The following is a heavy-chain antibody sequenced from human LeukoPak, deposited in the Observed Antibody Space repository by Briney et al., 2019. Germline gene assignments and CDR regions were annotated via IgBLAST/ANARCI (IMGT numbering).Heavy chain of an antibody. Sequence: GASVTVSCKASGYTFTGYYMHWVRQAPGQGLEWMGWINPNSGGTNYAQKFQGRVTMTRDTSISTAYMELSRLRSDDTVVYYCARARGYSYGPVSNWFDPWGQGTLVTVSS. CDR3: ARARGYSYGPVSNWFDP. D-gene: IGHD5-18*01. J-gene: IGHJ5*02. CDR2: INPNSGGT. CDR1: GYTFTGYY. V-gene: IGHV1-2*02.